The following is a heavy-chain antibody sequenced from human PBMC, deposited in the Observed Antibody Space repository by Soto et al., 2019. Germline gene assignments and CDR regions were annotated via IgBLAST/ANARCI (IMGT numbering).Heavy chain of an antibody. CDR1: GGSISSGGYY. V-gene: IGHV4-31*03. CDR3: ARVYIAASEINWFDP. J-gene: IGHJ5*02. CDR2: IYYSGST. Sequence: QVQLQESGPGLVKPSQTLSLTCTVSGGSISSGGYYWSWIRQHPGKGLEWIGYIYYSGSTYYNPSLKRRVTISVDTSKNQFSLKLSSVTAADTAVYYCARVYIAASEINWFDPWGQGTLVTVSS. D-gene: IGHD6-13*01.